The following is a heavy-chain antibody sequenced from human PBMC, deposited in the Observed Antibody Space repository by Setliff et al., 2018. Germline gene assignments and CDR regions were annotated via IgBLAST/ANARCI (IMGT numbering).Heavy chain of an antibody. D-gene: IGHD3-9*01. V-gene: IGHV1-69*13. CDR2: IIPIFHSP. CDR3: ARENLLTGPNTFDL. Sequence: GASVKVSCKTSRGTFSNYALSWVRQAPGQGLEWMGGIIPIFHSPNYAQSFQGRVAISADESTSSVFLELSSLRSEDTAVYYCARENLLTGPNTFDLWGPGTMVTVSS. J-gene: IGHJ3*01. CDR1: RGTFSNYA.